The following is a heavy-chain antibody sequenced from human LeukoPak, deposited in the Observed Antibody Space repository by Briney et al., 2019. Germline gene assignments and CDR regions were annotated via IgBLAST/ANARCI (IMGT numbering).Heavy chain of an antibody. Sequence: SETLSLTCTVSGGSISSYYWSWVRRPPGKELEWIGYFSYSGSTNYNPSLKSRVTISVDTSKNQFSLKLSSVTAADTAVYYCARHGYSYGYVTRDRYAMDVWGPGNTVTVSS. CDR2: FSYSGST. CDR1: GGSISSYY. J-gene: IGHJ6*02. V-gene: IGHV4-59*08. CDR3: ARHGYSYGYVTRDRYAMDV. D-gene: IGHD5-18*01.